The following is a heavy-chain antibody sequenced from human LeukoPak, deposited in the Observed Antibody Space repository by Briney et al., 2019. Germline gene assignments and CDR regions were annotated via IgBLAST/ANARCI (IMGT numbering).Heavy chain of an antibody. CDR3: AKSKLGPYSWIQLWPLDY. D-gene: IGHD5-18*01. CDR2: ISSNGGST. CDR1: GFTFSSYA. J-gene: IGHJ4*02. V-gene: IGHV3-64*01. Sequence: GGSLRLSCAASGFTFSSYAMHWVRQAPGKGLEYVSAISSNGGSTYYANSVKGRFTISRDNSKNTLYLQMGSLRAEDTAVYYCAKSKLGPYSWIQLWPLDYWGQGTLVTVSS.